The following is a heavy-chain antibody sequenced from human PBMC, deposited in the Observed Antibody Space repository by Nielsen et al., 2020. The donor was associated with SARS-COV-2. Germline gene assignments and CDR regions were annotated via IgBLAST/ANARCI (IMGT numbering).Heavy chain of an antibody. V-gene: IGHV3-30*04. CDR3: ATGFREWPDAFDI. J-gene: IGHJ3*02. CDR2: ISYDGSNT. D-gene: IGHD3-10*01. Sequence: GESLKISCAASGFTFSSYAMHWVRQAPGKGLEWVAVISYDGSNTYYADSVKGRFTISRDNSKNTLYLQMNSLRAEDTAVYYCATGFREWPDAFDIWGQGTMVTVSS. CDR1: GFTFSSYA.